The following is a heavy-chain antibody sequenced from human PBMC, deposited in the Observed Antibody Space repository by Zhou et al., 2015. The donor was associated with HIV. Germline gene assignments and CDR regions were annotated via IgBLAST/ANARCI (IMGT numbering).Heavy chain of an antibody. J-gene: IGHJ1*01. V-gene: IGHV1-69*12. CDR3: ARSPRGYDSSGYYWGEYFQH. D-gene: IGHD3-22*01. Sequence: QVQLVQSGAEVKKPGSSVKVSCKASGGTFSSYAISWVRQAPGQGLEWMGGIIPIFGTANYAQKFQGRVTITADESTSTAYMELSSLRSEDTAVYYCARSPRGYDSSGYYWGEYFQHWGQGTLVTVSS. CDR2: IIPIFGTA. CDR1: GGTFSSYA.